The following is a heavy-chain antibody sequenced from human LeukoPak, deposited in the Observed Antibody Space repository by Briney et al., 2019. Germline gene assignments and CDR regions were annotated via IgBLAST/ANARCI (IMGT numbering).Heavy chain of an antibody. D-gene: IGHD3-3*01. CDR2: ISGGGDTT. CDR1: GFTFSSYD. CDR3: AKDASYYDFWSGYSQSSFDY. J-gene: IGHJ4*02. V-gene: IGHV3-23*01. Sequence: GGSLRLSCAASGFTFSSYDMSWVRQAPGKGLEWVSTISGGGDTTYSAASVKGRFTISRDNYKNTLCLQMNSLRAEDTAVYYYAKDASYYDFWSGYSQSSFDYWGQGT.